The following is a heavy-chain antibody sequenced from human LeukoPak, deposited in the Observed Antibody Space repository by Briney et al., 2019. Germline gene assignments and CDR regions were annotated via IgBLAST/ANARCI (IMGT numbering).Heavy chain of an antibody. CDR2: IRYDGSNK. J-gene: IGHJ1*01. Sequence: GGSLRLSCAVSGFTLTSYGMHWVRQAPGKGLEWVAFIRYDGSNKYYADSVKGRFTISRDNSKNTLYLQMNSLRAEDTAVYYCAKEDGYNLYFQHWGQGTLATVPS. CDR1: GFTLTSYG. V-gene: IGHV3-30*02. D-gene: IGHD5-24*01. CDR3: AKEDGYNLYFQH.